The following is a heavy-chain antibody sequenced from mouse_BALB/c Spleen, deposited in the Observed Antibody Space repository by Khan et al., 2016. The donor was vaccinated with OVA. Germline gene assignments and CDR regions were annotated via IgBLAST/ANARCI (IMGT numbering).Heavy chain of an antibody. J-gene: IGHJ4*01. Sequence: VQLQQSGAELARPGASVRMSCKASGYTFTSNTMHWIKQRPGQGLEWIGYINPRSGYTNYNQNFKDKATLTADKSSSTAYMKLSSLTSEDSAVYNGARRTTGYTMDSWGQGTSVTVSS. CDR3: ARRTTGYTMDS. CDR1: GYTFTSNT. V-gene: IGHV1-4*01. CDR2: INPRSGYT. D-gene: IGHD2-14*01.